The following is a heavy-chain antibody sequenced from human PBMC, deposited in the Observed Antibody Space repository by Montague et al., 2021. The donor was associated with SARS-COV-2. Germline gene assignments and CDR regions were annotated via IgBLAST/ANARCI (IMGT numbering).Heavy chain of an antibody. D-gene: IGHD3-10*01. CDR2: IYYYGSV. CDR3: ARQITMFREPFDS. J-gene: IGHJ4*02. Sequence: SETLSLTCTVAGDSVSRSYWNWIRQSPGKGLEWIGNIYYYGSVNYNPSLKSRLSISLDTSKNQLSLTLTSVTAADTATYYCARQITMFREPFDSWGQGTLVLVSS. CDR1: GDSVSRSY. V-gene: IGHV4-59*08.